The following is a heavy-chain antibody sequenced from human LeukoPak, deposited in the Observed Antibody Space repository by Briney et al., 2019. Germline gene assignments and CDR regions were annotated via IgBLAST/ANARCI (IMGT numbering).Heavy chain of an antibody. J-gene: IGHJ5*02. V-gene: IGHV4-34*01. Sequence: SETLSLTCAVYGGSFSGYYWSWIRQPPGKGLEWIGEINHSGSTNYNPSLKSRVTISVDTSKNQFSLKLSSVTAADTAVYYCARILAWYYYGSGPNWFDPWGQGTLVTASS. CDR1: GGSFSGYY. D-gene: IGHD3-10*01. CDR2: INHSGST. CDR3: ARILAWYYYGSGPNWFDP.